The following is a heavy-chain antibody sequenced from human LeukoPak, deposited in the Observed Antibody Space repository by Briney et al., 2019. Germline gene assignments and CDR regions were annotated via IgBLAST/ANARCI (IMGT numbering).Heavy chain of an antibody. V-gene: IGHV3-48*03. CDR3: ARETDSTLFDY. J-gene: IGHJ4*02. CDR2: ISSSGSTI. D-gene: IGHD2-2*01. Sequence: GGSLRLSCAAAGFAFSIYEMNWVRQAPGKGLEWVSYISSSGSTIYYADSVKGRFTISRDNARNSLYLQMNSLRAEDTAVYYCARETDSTLFDYWGQGTLVIVSS. CDR1: GFAFSIYE.